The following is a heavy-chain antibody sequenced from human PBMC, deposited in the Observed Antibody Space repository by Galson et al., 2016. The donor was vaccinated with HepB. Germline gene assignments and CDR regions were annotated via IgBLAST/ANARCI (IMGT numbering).Heavy chain of an antibody. CDR3: ARYDASGQWLDF. Sequence: SETLSLTCSVSGGSLTNYYWTWVRQSPGKGLEWIGHIHSRGSTSYNPSLESRVIMLVDMSKNQFSLRLTSVTAADTAVYSCARYDASGQWLDFWGQGTLVTVSS. CDR2: IHSRGST. CDR1: GGSLTNYY. D-gene: IGHD6-19*01. J-gene: IGHJ4*02. V-gene: IGHV4-4*07.